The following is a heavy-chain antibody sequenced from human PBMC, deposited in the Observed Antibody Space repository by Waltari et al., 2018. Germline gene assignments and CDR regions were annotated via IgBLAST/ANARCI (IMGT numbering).Heavy chain of an antibody. D-gene: IGHD1-26*01. J-gene: IGHJ4*02. CDR2: ISGSGGST. Sequence: EVQLVESGGGLVQPGGSLRLSCAASGFTFSSYAMSWVRQAPGKGLEWVSAISGSGGSTYYADSGKGRFNISRDNSKNTLYLQMNGLRAEDTAVYYCAKEGVGATTLLAIFDYWGQGTLVPVSS. CDR3: AKEGVGATTLLAIFDY. V-gene: IGHV3-23*04. CDR1: GFTFSSYA.